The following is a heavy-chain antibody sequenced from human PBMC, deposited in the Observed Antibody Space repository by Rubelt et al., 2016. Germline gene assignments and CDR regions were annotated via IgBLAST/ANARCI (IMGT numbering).Heavy chain of an antibody. CDR1: GGSIRRATSY. V-gene: IGHV4-39*07. CDR2: IHSSGCT. Sequence: QLQVEESGPGLVKPSETLSLTCSVSGGSIRRATSYWGWIRQPPGKGLEWIGSIHSSGCTYDNPSLKSRVTHSVDTSKNQLSLKVKSVTAADTAVYYCARGNYDFYGMDVWGQGTTVTVSS. J-gene: IGHJ6*02. D-gene: IGHD3-3*01. CDR3: ARGNYDFYGMDV.